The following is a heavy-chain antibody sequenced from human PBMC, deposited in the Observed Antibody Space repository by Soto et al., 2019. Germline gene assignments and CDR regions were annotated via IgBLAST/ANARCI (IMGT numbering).Heavy chain of an antibody. J-gene: IGHJ6*02. CDR1: GYTFTSYG. D-gene: IGHD3-22*01. CDR3: ARVLDGYYDSSGYSSDYYYYYGMDV. CDR2: ISAYNGNT. Sequence: ASVKVSCKASGYTFTSYGISWVRQAPGQGLEWMGWISAYNGNTNYAQKLQGRVTMTTDTSTSTAYMELRSLRSDDTAVYYCARVLDGYYDSSGYSSDYYYYYGMDVWGQGTTVTVSS. V-gene: IGHV1-18*01.